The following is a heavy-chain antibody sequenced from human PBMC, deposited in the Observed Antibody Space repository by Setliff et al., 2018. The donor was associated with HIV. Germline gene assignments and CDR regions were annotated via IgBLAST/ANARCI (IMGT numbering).Heavy chain of an antibody. J-gene: IGHJ1*01. CDR3: ARVVVRGVTFIAEYFQH. CDR1: GYTFTSYA. CDR2: SNAGNGNT. Sequence: ASVKVSCKASGYTFTSYAMHWVRQAPGQRLEWMGWSNAGNGNTNYAQKLQGRVTMTTDTSTSTAYMELRSLRSDDTAVYYCARVVVRGVTFIAEYFQHWGQGTLVTVSS. V-gene: IGHV1-3*01. D-gene: IGHD3-10*01.